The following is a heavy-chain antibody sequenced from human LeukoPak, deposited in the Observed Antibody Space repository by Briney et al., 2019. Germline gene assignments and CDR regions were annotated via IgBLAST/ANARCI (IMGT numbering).Heavy chain of an antibody. V-gene: IGHV4-4*07. Sequence: SETLSLTCTVSGGSISSYYWSWIRQPAGKGLKWIGRIYTSGSTNYNPSLKSRVTISVDKSKNQFSLKLSSVTAADTAVYYCARAVRGVIRSGAFDIWGQGTMVTVSS. CDR2: IYTSGST. CDR3: ARAVRGVIRSGAFDI. CDR1: GGSISSYY. D-gene: IGHD3-10*01. J-gene: IGHJ3*02.